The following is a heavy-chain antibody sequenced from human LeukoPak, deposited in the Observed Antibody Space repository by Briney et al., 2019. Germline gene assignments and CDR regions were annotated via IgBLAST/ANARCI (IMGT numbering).Heavy chain of an antibody. Sequence: SETLSLTCAVSGGPISSSNWWSWVRQPPGKGLEWIGEIYHSGSTNYNPSLKSRVTISVDKSKNQFSLKLSSVTAADTAVYYCARGAPYDYVWGSYRYTPPYYFDYWGQGTLVTVSS. CDR1: GGPISSSNW. CDR3: ARGAPYDYVWGSYRYTPPYYFDY. D-gene: IGHD3-16*02. V-gene: IGHV4-4*02. J-gene: IGHJ4*02. CDR2: IYHSGST.